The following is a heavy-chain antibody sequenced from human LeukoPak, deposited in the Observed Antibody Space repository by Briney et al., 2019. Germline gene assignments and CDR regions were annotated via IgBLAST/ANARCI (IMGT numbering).Heavy chain of an antibody. Sequence: SETLSLTCAVSGGSISPYYWMWIRQPPGKGLEWIGYISYSGSTSSNPSLKSRVTISLDTSTNQVSLKLRSVTAADTAVYYCARAGSYRLTTTLWGQGTLVTVSS. D-gene: IGHD4-17*01. CDR2: ISYSGST. J-gene: IGHJ4*02. CDR1: GGSISPYY. V-gene: IGHV4-59*01. CDR3: ARAGSYRLTTTL.